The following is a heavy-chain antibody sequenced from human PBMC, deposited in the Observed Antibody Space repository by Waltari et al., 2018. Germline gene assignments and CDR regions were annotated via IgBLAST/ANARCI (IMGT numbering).Heavy chain of an antibody. CDR1: GDSINSRDYY. CDR2: IYSDGLT. CDR3: ARGELGLRRFDY. Sequence: VQLQESGPGLVQPSQTLSLICSVSGDSINSRDYYWTWIRQPAGKGLEWIGYIYSDGLTNYNPSLIGRLTLALDTSKTQFSLKLSFMTAADTAVYYCARGELGLRRFDYWGRGALVTVSS. V-gene: IGHV4-61*09. D-gene: IGHD7-27*01. J-gene: IGHJ4*02.